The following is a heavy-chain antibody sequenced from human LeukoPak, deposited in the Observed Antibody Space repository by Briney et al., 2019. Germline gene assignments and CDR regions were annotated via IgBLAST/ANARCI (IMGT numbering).Heavy chain of an antibody. J-gene: IGHJ3*02. V-gene: IGHV1-3*01. CDR2: INAGNGNT. Sequence: GASVKVSCKASGYTFTSYAMHWVRQAPGQRLEWMGWINAGNGNTKYSQKFQGRVTITRDTSASTAYMELSSLRSEDTAVYYCARDRVWLRGFDIWGQGTMVTVSS. D-gene: IGHD3-9*01. CDR1: GYTFTSYA. CDR3: ARDRVWLRGFDI.